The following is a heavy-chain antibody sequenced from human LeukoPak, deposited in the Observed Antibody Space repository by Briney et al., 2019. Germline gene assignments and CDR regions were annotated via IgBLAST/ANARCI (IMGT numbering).Heavy chain of an antibody. CDR2: ISTDGSQT. Sequence: GGSLRLSCEASGFTFSNYWMHWVRQPPGKGLMWVSQISTDGSQTFYADSVKGRFTISRDTSKNTLYLQINSLRVEDTAVYYCIVFGDSNHWGQGTLVTVSS. CDR1: GFTFSNYW. J-gene: IGHJ5*02. D-gene: IGHD4-17*01. V-gene: IGHV3-74*01. CDR3: IVFGDSNH.